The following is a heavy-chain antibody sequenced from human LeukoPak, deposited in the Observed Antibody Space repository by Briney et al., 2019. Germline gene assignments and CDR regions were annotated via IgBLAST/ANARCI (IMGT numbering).Heavy chain of an antibody. V-gene: IGHV3-23*01. CDR3: AKVSSVGLFGAAARSFDY. CDR2: ISGSGGST. J-gene: IGHJ4*02. D-gene: IGHD6-13*01. Sequence: GGSLRLSCAASGFTFSSYAMSWVRQAPGKGLEWVSAISGSGGSTYYADSVKGRFTISRDNSKNTLYLQMNSLRAEDTAVYYCAKVSSVGLFGAAARSFDYWGQGTLVTVSS. CDR1: GFTFSSYA.